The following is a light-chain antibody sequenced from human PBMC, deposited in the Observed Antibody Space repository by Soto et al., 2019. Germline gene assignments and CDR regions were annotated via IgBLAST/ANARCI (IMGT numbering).Light chain of an antibody. CDR3: LQYNFYWT. J-gene: IGKJ1*01. CDR2: DAS. CDR1: QNINTW. Sequence: DVQLTQSHSTLSASVGDCITPTCRASQNINTWLAWYQQKPGKAPKLLIYDASRLESGVPSRFSGSGSGTEFTLTISSLQPDDFASYYCLQYNFYWTFGQGTKVYIK. V-gene: IGKV1-5*01.